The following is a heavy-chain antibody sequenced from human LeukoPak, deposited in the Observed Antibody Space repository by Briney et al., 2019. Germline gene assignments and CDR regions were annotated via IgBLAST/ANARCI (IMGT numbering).Heavy chain of an antibody. D-gene: IGHD2-8*01. CDR1: GGSISSYY. Sequence: SETLSLTCTVSGGSISSYYWSWIRQPPGKGLEWIGYIYYSGSTNYNPSLKSRVTISVDTSKNQFSLKLSSVTAADTAVYYCARQPYADNWFDPWGQGTLVTASS. J-gene: IGHJ5*02. CDR2: IYYSGST. CDR3: ARQPYADNWFDP. V-gene: IGHV4-59*08.